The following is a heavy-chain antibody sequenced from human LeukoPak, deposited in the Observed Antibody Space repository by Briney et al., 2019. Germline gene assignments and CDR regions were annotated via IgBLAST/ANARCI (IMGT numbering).Heavy chain of an antibody. J-gene: IGHJ4*02. CDR1: GGSISSYY. CDR3: AREGGGYDILTGFLGTYYFDY. V-gene: IGHV4-4*07. Sequence: SETLSLTCTVSGGSISSYYWSWIRQPAGKGLEWIGRIYTSGSTTYNPPLKSRVTMSVDTSKSQFSLKLSSVTAPGTAVYYCAREGGGYDILTGFLGTYYFDYWGQGTLVTVSS. CDR2: IYTSGST. D-gene: IGHD3-9*01.